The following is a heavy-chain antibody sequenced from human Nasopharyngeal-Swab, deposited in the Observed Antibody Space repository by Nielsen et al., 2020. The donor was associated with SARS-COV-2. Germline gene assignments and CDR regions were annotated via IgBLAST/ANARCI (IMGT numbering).Heavy chain of an antibody. CDR2: IIPIFGTA. D-gene: IGHD1-26*01. Sequence: WVRQAPGQGLEWMGGIIPIFGTANYAQKFQGRVTITADKSTSTAYMELSSLRSEDTAVYYCAGGKGKDSGVDYWGQGTLVTVSS. J-gene: IGHJ4*02. CDR3: AGGKGKDSGVDY. V-gene: IGHV1-69*06.